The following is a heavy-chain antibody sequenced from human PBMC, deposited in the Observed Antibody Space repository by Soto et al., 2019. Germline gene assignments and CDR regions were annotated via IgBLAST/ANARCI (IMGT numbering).Heavy chain of an antibody. CDR2: IIPIFGTA. CDR3: AGAAAIYYDSSGYSWFDP. Sequence: SVKVSCKASGGTFSSYAISWVRQAPGQGLEWMGGIIPIFGTANYAQKFQGRVTITADESTSTAYMELSSLRSEDTAVYYCAGAAAIYYDSSGYSWFDPWGQGTLVTVSS. V-gene: IGHV1-69*13. CDR1: GGTFSSYA. J-gene: IGHJ5*02. D-gene: IGHD3-22*01.